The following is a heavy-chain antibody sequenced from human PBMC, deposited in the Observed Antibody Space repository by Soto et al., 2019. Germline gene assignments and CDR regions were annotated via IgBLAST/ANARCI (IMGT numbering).Heavy chain of an antibody. V-gene: IGHV4-39*01. CDR2: ISHTGTT. D-gene: IGHD6-13*01. Sequence: LQLQESGPGLVKPSESLSLTCTVSGDSFTIDSYYWAWIRQPPGKGLEWLGTISHTGTTFHNPSLKSRLTMSVDTSKNQFSLNLSSVTAADTALYFCARHSDKYVSSWYGLGSWGQGTLVTVSS. CDR1: GDSFTIDSYY. J-gene: IGHJ4*02. CDR3: ARHSDKYVSSWYGLGS.